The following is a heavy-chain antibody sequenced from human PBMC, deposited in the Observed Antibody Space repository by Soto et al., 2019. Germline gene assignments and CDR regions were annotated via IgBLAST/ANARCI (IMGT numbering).Heavy chain of an antibody. CDR3: ARDKITGLFDY. J-gene: IGHJ4*02. CDR1: GGSFSGYY. D-gene: IGHD2-8*02. V-gene: IGHV4-34*01. CDR2: INHSGST. Sequence: PEETLSLTCAVYGGSFSGYYWTRIRQPPGTGLEWIGEINHSGSTNYNPSLKSRVTISVDTSKNQFSLKLTSVTAADTAVYYCARDKITGLFDYWGQGTLVTVSS.